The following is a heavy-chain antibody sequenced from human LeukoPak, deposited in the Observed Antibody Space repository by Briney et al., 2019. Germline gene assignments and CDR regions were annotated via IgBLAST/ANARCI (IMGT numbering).Heavy chain of an antibody. CDR1: GLTFSNYA. CDR2: ISGSGGTT. CDR3: VQVTKTSTTVAVSRRVTYFDY. J-gene: IGHJ4*02. D-gene: IGHD6-19*01. V-gene: IGHV3-23*01. Sequence: GGSLRLSCAASGLTFSNYAMSWVRQAPGKGLEWVSYISGSGGTTYYADSVKGRFTVSRDNSKNTLSLQMSSLRAEDTAVYYCVQVTKTSTTVAVSRRVTYFDYWGQGALVTVSS.